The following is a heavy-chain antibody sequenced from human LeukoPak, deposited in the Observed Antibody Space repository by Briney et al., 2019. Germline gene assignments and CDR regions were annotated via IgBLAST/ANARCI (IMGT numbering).Heavy chain of an antibody. Sequence: GGSLRLSCVATGFTFDMSDMSWVRQAPGKGLEWVSAISGSGGSTYYADSVKGRFTISRDNSKNTLYLQMNSLRAEDTAVYYCAKASYYRGAFDIWGQGTMVTVSS. CDR3: AKASYYRGAFDI. CDR1: GFTFDMSD. D-gene: IGHD1-14*01. CDR2: ISGSGGST. V-gene: IGHV3-23*01. J-gene: IGHJ3*02.